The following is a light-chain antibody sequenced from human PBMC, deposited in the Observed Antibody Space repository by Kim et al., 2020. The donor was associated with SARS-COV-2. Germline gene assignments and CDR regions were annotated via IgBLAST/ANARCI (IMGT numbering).Light chain of an antibody. J-gene: IGLJ7*01. CDR1: NMGSKS. CDR3: QVWDSSSDHPV. Sequence: APGKTARIPCGGNNMGSKSVHWYQKKPGQAPVLVIYYDSDRPSGIPERFAGSNSGNTATLTISRVEAGDEADYYCQVWDSSSDHPVFGGGTQLTVL. V-gene: IGLV3-21*04. CDR2: YDS.